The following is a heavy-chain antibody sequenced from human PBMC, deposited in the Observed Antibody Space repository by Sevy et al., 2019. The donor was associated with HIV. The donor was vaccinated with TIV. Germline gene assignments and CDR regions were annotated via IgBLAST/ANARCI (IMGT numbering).Heavy chain of an antibody. CDR2: ISYDGSNK. CDR1: GFTFSSYG. J-gene: IGHJ4*02. V-gene: IGHV3-30*18. CDR3: AKDFSREQLVLGYDY. Sequence: GGSLRLSCAASGFTFSSYGMHWVRQAPGKGLEWVAVISYDGSNKYYADSVKGRFTISRDNSKNTLYLQMNSLRDEDTAVYYCAKDFSREQLVLGYDYWGQGTLVTVSS. D-gene: IGHD6-6*01.